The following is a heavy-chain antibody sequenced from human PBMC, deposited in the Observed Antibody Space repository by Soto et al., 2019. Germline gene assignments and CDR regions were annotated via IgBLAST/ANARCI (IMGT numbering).Heavy chain of an antibody. CDR3: ARDQLEGNWFDP. CDR2: IYHSGST. CDR1: GGSISSGGYY. V-gene: IGHV4-31*03. D-gene: IGHD1-1*01. Sequence: SETLSLTCTVSGGSISSGGYYWSWIRQHPGKGLEWIGYIYHSGSTLYNPSLKSRVTISVDKSKNQFSLKLTSVTAADTAVYYCARDQLEGNWFDPWGQGTLVTVSS. J-gene: IGHJ5*02.